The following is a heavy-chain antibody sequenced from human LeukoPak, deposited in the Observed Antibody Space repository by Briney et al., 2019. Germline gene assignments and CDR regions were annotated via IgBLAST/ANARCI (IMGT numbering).Heavy chain of an antibody. CDR1: GFTFSSYS. J-gene: IGHJ4*02. Sequence: GGSLRLSCAASGFTFSSYSMNWVRQAPGKGLEWVSSISSSSSSYIYYADSVKGRFTISRDNAKNSLYLQMNSLRAEDTAVYYCARAQGYDFWSGYSFDYWGQGTLVTVSS. CDR3: ARAQGYDFWSGYSFDY. V-gene: IGHV3-21*01. D-gene: IGHD3-3*01. CDR2: ISSSSSSYI.